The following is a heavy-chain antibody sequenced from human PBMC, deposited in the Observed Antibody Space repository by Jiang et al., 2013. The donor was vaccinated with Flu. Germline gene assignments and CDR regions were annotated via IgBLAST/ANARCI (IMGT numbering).Heavy chain of an antibody. V-gene: IGHV1-2*02. CDR3: ARERVASGSDWGGSNWFDP. D-gene: IGHD1-26*01. Sequence: QAPGQGLEWMGWINPNSGGTNYAQKFQGRVTMTRDTSISTAYMELSRLRSDDTAVYYCARERVASGSDWGGSNWFDPWGQGTLVTVSS. J-gene: IGHJ5*02. CDR2: INPNSGGT.